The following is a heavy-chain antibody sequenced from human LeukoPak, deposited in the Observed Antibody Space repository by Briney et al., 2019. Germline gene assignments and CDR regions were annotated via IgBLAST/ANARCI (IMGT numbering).Heavy chain of an antibody. CDR1: GVSITTYY. V-gene: IGHV4-59*01. J-gene: IGHJ4*02. D-gene: IGHD2-2*02. CDR3: ARAYTSWSFEY. CDR2: IYYSGNT. Sequence: SETLSLTCTVSGVSITTYYWSWIRQPPGKGLEWIGFIYYSGNTNYNPSLKSRVTTSVDTSKNQFSLKLSSVTAADTAVYYCARAYTSWSFEYWGQGTLVTVSS.